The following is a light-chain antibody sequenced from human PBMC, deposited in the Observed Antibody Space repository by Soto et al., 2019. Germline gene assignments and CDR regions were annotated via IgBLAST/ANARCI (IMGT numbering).Light chain of an antibody. J-gene: IGLJ1*01. CDR2: DVS. CDR3: GSYSTTSPL. V-gene: IGLV2-14*03. Sequence: QSALTQPASVSGSPGQPITISCTGTSSDVGGYNYVSWYQQHPGKAPKLMIYDVSNRPSGVSNRFSGSKSGNTASLTISGLQAEDEADYYGGSYSTTSPLFGTGTKLTVL. CDR1: SSDVGGYNY.